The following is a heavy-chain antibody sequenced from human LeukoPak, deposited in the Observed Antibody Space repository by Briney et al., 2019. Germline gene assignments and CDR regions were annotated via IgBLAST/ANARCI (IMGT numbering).Heavy chain of an antibody. CDR1: GFTFSSYA. J-gene: IGHJ4*02. CDR2: ISYDGSNK. V-gene: IGHV3-30-3*01. Sequence: PGGSLRLPCAASGFTFSSYAMHWVRQAPGKGLEWVAVISYDGSNKYYADSVKGRFTISRDNSKNTLYLQMNSLRAEDTAVYYCARGGYHAYYLDYWGQGSLVTVSS. D-gene: IGHD5-18*01. CDR3: ARGGYHAYYLDY.